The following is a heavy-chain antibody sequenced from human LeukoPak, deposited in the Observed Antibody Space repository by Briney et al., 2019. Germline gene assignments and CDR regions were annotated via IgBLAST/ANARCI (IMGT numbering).Heavy chain of an antibody. CDR3: TTAAYGALDY. D-gene: IGHD4-17*01. J-gene: IGHJ4*02. V-gene: IGHV3-15*01. Sequence: GGSLRLSCAASRFTFSTVWMNWVRQAPGKGLEWVGRIKSKTDGGTTDYAAPVKGRFTISRDDSKNTLYLQMNSLETEDTALYYCTTAAYGALDYWGQGTLVTVSS. CDR1: RFTFSTVW. CDR2: IKSKTDGGTT.